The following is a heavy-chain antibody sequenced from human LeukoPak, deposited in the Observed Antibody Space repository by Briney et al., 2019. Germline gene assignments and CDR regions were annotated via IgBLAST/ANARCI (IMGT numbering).Heavy chain of an antibody. J-gene: IGHJ3*02. CDR3: ASDYGDYPSHAFDI. D-gene: IGHD4-17*01. CDR1: GGTFSSYA. V-gene: IGHV1-69*13. CDR2: IIPIFGTA. Sequence: SVKVSCKASGGTFSSYAISWVRQAAGQGLEWMGGIIPIFGTANYAQKFQGRVTITADESTSTAYMELSSLRSEDTAVYYCASDYGDYPSHAFDIWGQGTMVTVSS.